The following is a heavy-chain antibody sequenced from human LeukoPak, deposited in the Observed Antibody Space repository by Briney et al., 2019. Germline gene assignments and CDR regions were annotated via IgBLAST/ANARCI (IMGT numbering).Heavy chain of an antibody. V-gene: IGHV3-23*01. CDR2: ISGSGGST. D-gene: IGHD6-13*01. CDR3: AKEGPGYSSSWDAFDI. CDR1: GFTFSSYA. J-gene: IGHJ3*02. Sequence: PGGSLRLSCAASGFTFSSYAMSWVRQAPGKGLEWVSAISGSGGSTYYADSVKGRFTISRDNSKNTLYLQMNSLRAEDTAVYYCAKEGPGYSSSWDAFDIWGQGTMVTVSS.